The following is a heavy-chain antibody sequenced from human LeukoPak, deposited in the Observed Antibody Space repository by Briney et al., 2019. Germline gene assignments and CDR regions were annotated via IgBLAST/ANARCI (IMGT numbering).Heavy chain of an antibody. D-gene: IGHD1-26*01. V-gene: IGHV1-2*02. Sequence: GASVKVSCKASGYTFTGYYMHWVRQAPGQGLEWMGWINPNSGGTNYAQKFQGRVTMTRDTSISTAYMELSRLRSDDTAVYYCARDLEWDLLDYYMDVWGKGTTVTVSS. CDR3: ARDLEWDLLDYYMDV. CDR1: GYTFTGYY. J-gene: IGHJ6*03. CDR2: INPNSGGT.